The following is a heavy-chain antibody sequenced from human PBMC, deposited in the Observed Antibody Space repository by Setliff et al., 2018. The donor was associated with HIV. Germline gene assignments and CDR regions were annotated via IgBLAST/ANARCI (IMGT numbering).Heavy chain of an antibody. D-gene: IGHD6-6*01. CDR1: GYTFPHAW. CDR2: IYLSDSDT. CDR3: ATSPGTYSDSSASYFDY. Sequence: PGESLKISCKGSGYTFPHAWIGWVRQMPGKGLEWMGIIYLSDSDTRYSRSFQGQVTISVDQSITTAYLQWSSLKAPDTAMYYCATSPGTYSDSSASYFDYWGQGTLVTVS. J-gene: IGHJ4*02. V-gene: IGHV5-51*01.